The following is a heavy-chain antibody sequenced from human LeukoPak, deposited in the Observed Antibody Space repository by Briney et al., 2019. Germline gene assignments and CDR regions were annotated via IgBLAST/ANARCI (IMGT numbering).Heavy chain of an antibody. D-gene: IGHD6-6*01. Sequence: PSQTLSLTCTVSGGSISSGDYYWSWIRQPPGKGLEWIGYIYYSGSTNYNPSLKSRVTISVDTSKNQFSLKLSSVTAADTAVYYCARGKGQQLVGYYYYYYMDVWGKGTTVTVSS. J-gene: IGHJ6*03. V-gene: IGHV4-30-4*08. CDR1: GGSISSGDYY. CDR3: ARGKGQQLVGYYYYYYMDV. CDR2: IYYSGST.